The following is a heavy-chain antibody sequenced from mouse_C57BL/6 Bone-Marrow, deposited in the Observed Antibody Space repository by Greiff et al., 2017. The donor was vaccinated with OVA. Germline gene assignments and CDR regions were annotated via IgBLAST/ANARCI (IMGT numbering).Heavy chain of an antibody. Sequence: VQLQQPGAELVKPGASVKLSCKASGYTFTSYWMQWVKQRPGQGLEWIGEIDPSDSYTNYNQKFKGKATLTVDTSSSTAYMRLSSLTSEDSAVYYCASYYPFDYWGQGTTLTVSS. CDR3: ASYYPFDY. D-gene: IGHD1-1*01. CDR2: IDPSDSYT. J-gene: IGHJ2*01. CDR1: GYTFTSYW. V-gene: IGHV1-50*01.